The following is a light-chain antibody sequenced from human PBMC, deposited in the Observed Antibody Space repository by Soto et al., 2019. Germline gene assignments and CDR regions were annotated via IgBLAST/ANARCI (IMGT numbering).Light chain of an antibody. Sequence: DVEVTQSQSSLSASVGDRVTITRRASQSIRSYLNWYQQKPGKAPKLLIYAASSLQTGVSSRFSGSGSGTDFTLTISNLQPEDFATYYCQQTSSTPTFGGGTKVDIK. CDR3: QQTSSTPT. J-gene: IGKJ4*01. V-gene: IGKV1-39*01. CDR1: QSIRSY. CDR2: AAS.